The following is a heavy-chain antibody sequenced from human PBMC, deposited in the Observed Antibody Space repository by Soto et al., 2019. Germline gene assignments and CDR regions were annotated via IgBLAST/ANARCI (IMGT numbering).Heavy chain of an antibody. D-gene: IGHD1-26*01. CDR2: ISYDGSNK. CDR1: GFTFSSYG. V-gene: IGHV3-30*18. Sequence: PGGSLRLSCAASGFTFSSYGMHWVRQAPGKGLEWVAVISYDGSNKYYADSVKGRFTISRDNSKNTLYLQMNSLRAEDTAVYYCAKSAVGATFGSIDYWGQGTPVTVSS. J-gene: IGHJ4*02. CDR3: AKSAVGATFGSIDY.